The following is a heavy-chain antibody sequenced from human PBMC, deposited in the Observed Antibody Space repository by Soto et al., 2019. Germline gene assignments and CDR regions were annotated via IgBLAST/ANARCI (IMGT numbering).Heavy chain of an antibody. Sequence: PSETLSLTCTVSGGSIRSYYLSWIRQSPGKGLEWIGYIYYSGSTNYNPSLKSRVTISVDTSKNQFSLKLSSVTAADTAVYYCAREFSGTGFDPWGQGTLVNVSS. CDR1: GGSIRSYY. CDR2: IYYSGST. D-gene: IGHD5-12*01. CDR3: AREFSGTGFDP. J-gene: IGHJ5*02. V-gene: IGHV4-59*01.